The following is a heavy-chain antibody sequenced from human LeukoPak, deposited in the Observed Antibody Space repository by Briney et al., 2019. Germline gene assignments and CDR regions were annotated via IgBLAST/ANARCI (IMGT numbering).Heavy chain of an antibody. D-gene: IGHD1-14*01. Sequence: PGGSLRLSCAASGFTFSSYRMSWVRQAPGKGLEWVSSISTTSTYIYYADSVKGRFTISRDNARNSLYLQMNSLRAEDTAVYYCARDYAPDDIWGQGTMVTVSS. CDR3: ARDYAPDDI. J-gene: IGHJ3*02. CDR1: GFTFSSYR. V-gene: IGHV3-21*01. CDR2: ISTTSTYI.